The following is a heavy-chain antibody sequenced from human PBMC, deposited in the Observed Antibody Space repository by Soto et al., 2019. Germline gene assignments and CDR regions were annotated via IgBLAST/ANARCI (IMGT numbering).Heavy chain of an antibody. V-gene: IGHV4-34*01. CDR2: INHSGST. D-gene: IGHD1-26*01. CDR3: ARDRSHVGFDY. J-gene: IGHJ4*02. Sequence: PSETLSLTCAVYGGSFSGYYWSWIRQPPGKGLEWIGEINHSGSTNYNPSLKSRVTISVDTSKNQFSLKLSSVTAADTAVYYCARDRSHVGFDYWGQGTLVTVSS. CDR1: GGSFSGYY.